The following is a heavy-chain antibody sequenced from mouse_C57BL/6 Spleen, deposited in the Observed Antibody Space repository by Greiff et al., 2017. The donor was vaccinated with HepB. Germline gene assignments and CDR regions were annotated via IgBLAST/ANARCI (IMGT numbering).Heavy chain of an antibody. Sequence: DVKLVESGGGLVKPGGSLKLSCAASGFTFSSYAMSWVRQTPEKRLEWVATISDGGSYTYYPDNVKGRFTISRDNAKNNLYLQMSHLKSEDTAMYYCARELTGPPYYFDYWGQGTTLTVSS. V-gene: IGHV5-4*01. D-gene: IGHD4-1*01. CDR3: ARELTGPPYYFDY. CDR2: ISDGGSYT. CDR1: GFTFSSYA. J-gene: IGHJ2*01.